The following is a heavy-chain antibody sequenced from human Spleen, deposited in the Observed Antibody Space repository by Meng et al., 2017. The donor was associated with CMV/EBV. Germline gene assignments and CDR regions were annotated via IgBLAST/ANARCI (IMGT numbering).Heavy chain of an antibody. V-gene: IGHV6-1*01. CDR3: ARLLVQYYYYGMDV. Sequence: SCAISGDSVSSNSAAWNWIRQSPSRGLEWLGRTYYRSKWYNDYAVSVKSRITINPDTSKNRFSLQLNSVTPEDTAVYYCARLLVQYYYYGMDVWGQGTTVTVSS. J-gene: IGHJ6*02. CDR2: TYYRSKWYN. CDR1: GDSVSSNSAA. D-gene: IGHD6-13*01.